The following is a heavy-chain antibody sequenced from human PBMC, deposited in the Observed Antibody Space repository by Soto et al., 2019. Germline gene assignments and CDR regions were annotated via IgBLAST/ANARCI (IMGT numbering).Heavy chain of an antibody. CDR3: ASRDPGTSVED. V-gene: IGHV4-4*02. D-gene: IGHD1-7*01. Sequence: SETLSLTCAVSGGSFTSNNWWTWVRQPPGQGLEWIGEIYRTGSTNYNPSLKSRVTISLDKSENQFSLKVTSLTAADTAVYYCASRDPGTSVEDWGQGTVVPVSS. CDR1: GGSFTSNNW. J-gene: IGHJ4*02. CDR2: IYRTGST.